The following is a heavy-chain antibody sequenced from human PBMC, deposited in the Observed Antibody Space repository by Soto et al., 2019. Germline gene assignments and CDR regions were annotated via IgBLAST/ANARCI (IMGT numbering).Heavy chain of an antibody. CDR2: IYYSGST. CDR3: AGDYGSGSYRFDY. CDR1: GDSMRSYS. J-gene: IGHJ4*02. D-gene: IGHD3-10*01. V-gene: IGHV4-59*01. Sequence: SETLTLTCTVSGDSMRSYSWSWIRQPPGKGLEWIGYIYYSGSTTYNPSFKSRVTISIDTSEKQFSLKLTSVTAADTAVYFCAGDYGSGSYRFDYWGQGALVTVPQ.